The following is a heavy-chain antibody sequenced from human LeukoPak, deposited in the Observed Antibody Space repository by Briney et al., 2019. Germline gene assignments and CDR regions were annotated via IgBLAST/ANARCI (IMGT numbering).Heavy chain of an antibody. CDR3: ARGPIQLWIHNAMDV. V-gene: IGHV3-49*04. Sequence: GSLLLSCTGSGFTFGDHAMSWVRQAPGKGLEWVGFIRSKAYRGTTEYAASVKGRFTISRDDSASIAYLQMNSLKTEDTAVYYCARGPIQLWIHNAMDVWGQGTTVTVSS. D-gene: IGHD1-1*01. J-gene: IGHJ6*02. CDR2: IRSKAYRGTT. CDR1: GFTFGDHA.